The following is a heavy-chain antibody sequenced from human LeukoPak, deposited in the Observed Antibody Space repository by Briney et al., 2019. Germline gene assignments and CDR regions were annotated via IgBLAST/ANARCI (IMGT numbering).Heavy chain of an antibody. J-gene: IGHJ4*02. CDR3: ARDSYGQTDFDY. CDR1: GGSFGGYY. CDR2: INHSGST. V-gene: IGHV4-34*01. Sequence: PSETLSLTCAAYGGSFGGYYWSWIRQPPGKGLEWIGEINHSGSTYYNPSLKSRVTISVDTSKNQFSLKLSSVTAADTAVYYCARDSYGQTDFDYWGQGTLVTVSS. D-gene: IGHD5-18*01.